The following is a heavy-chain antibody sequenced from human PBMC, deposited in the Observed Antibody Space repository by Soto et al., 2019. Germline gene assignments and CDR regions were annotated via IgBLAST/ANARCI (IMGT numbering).Heavy chain of an antibody. J-gene: IGHJ6*02. CDR1: GFTFSSYA. D-gene: IGHD6-13*01. Sequence: PGGSLRLSCAASGFTFSSYAMHWVRQAPGKGLEWVAVISYDGSNKYYADSVKGRFTISRDNSKNTLYLQMNSLRAEDTAVYYCARDNPPAAAGTLEYYHYVMDFWGQGSTVTVSS. CDR2: ISYDGSNK. V-gene: IGHV3-30-3*01. CDR3: ARDNPPAAAGTLEYYHYVMDF.